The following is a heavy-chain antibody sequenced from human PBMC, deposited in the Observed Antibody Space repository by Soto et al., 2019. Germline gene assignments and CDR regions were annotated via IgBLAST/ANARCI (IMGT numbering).Heavy chain of an antibody. V-gene: IGHV5-51*01. J-gene: IGHJ5*02. D-gene: IGHD2-8*01. CDR1: GYSFTSYW. CDR3: ARHATYVHRMGWFDP. CDR2: IYPGDSDT. Sequence: GESLKISCKGSGYSFTSYWNGWVRQMPGKGLEWMGIIYPGDSDTRYSPSFQGQVTISADKSISTAYLQWSSLKASDTAMYYCARHATYVHRMGWFDPWGQGTLVTVSS.